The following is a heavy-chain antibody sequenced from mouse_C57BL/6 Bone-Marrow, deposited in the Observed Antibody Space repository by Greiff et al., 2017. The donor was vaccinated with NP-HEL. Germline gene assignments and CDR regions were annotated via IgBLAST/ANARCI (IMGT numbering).Heavy chain of an antibody. Sequence: VKLMESGPGLVAPSQRLSITCTVSGFSLTSYGVDWVRQSPGKGLEWLGVIWGVGSTNYNSALKSRLSISKDNSKSQVFLKMNSLQTDDTAMYYCARDYYGSSLYAMDYWGQGTSVTVSS. CDR3: ARDYYGSSLYAMDY. D-gene: IGHD1-1*01. CDR1: GFSLTSYG. V-gene: IGHV2-6*01. CDR2: IWGVGST. J-gene: IGHJ4*01.